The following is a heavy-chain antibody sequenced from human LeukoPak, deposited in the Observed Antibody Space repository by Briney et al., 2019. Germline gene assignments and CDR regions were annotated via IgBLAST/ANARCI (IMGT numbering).Heavy chain of an antibody. V-gene: IGHV1-69*01. CDR1: GGPFSSYA. CDR2: IIPIFGTA. J-gene: IGHJ6*03. D-gene: IGHD5-18*01. Sequence: GSSVKVSCKASGGPFSSYAISWVRQAPGQGLEWMGGIIPIFGTANYAQKFQGRVTITPDESTSTAYMELSSLRSEDTAVYYCGYSYGYRRYYYYYYMDVWGKGTTVTVSS. CDR3: GYSYGYRRYYYYYYMDV.